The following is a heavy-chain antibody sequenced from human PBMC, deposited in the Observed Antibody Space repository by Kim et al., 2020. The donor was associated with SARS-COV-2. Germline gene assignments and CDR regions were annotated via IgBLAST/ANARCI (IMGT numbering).Heavy chain of an antibody. V-gene: IGHV3-74*01. Sequence: GGSLRLSCAASGFSFSSHWMNWVRQVPGKGLVWVSRINSDGTSTSYADPVKGRFTISRDNAQNTLSLQMNSLRAEDTGVCYCARYNGTYHSVDYWGQGT. CDR3: ARYNGTYHSVDY. CDR2: INSDGTST. CDR1: GFSFSSHW. J-gene: IGHJ4*02. D-gene: IGHD1-1*01.